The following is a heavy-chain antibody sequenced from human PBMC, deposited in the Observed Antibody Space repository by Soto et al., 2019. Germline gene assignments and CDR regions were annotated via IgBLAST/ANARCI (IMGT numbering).Heavy chain of an antibody. J-gene: IGHJ4*02. V-gene: IGHV3-64*01. CDR1: GFTLSGYS. CDR2: INTNGVNT. CDR3: ARGRVEDSSGWATYFDY. D-gene: IGHD6-19*01. Sequence: EVQLVESGGGLVQPGGSLRLSCAASGFTLSGYSMFWVRQAPGKGLEYVSAINTNGVNTFYAKSVKGRFTISRDNSKNTMYLQMGSLRAEDIAVYYCARGRVEDSSGWATYFDYWGQGTLVTVSS.